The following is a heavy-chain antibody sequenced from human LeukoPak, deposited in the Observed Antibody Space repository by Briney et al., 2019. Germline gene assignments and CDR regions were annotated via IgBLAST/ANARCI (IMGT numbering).Heavy chain of an antibody. J-gene: IGHJ4*02. D-gene: IGHD3-22*01. V-gene: IGHV1-8*01. CDR3: ARGAYYYDSSGYNFDY. Sequence: GASVKVSCKASGYTFTSYDINWVRQPTGQGLEWMGWMNPNSGNTGYAQKFQGRVTMTRDTSISTAYMELSSLRSEDTAVYYCARGAYYYDSSGYNFDYWGQGTLVTVSS. CDR2: MNPNSGNT. CDR1: GYTFTSYD.